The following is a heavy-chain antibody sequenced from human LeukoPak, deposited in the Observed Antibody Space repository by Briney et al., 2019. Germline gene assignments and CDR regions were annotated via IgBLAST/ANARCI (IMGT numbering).Heavy chain of an antibody. Sequence: ASVKVSCKASGGTFSSYAISWVRQAPGQGLEWMGGIIPIFGTANYAQKFQGRVTITADESTSTAYMELSSLRSEDTAVYYCARINIAVAGTGGGYYYYYYMDVWGKGTTVTISS. V-gene: IGHV1-69*13. CDR2: IIPIFGTA. CDR3: ARINIAVAGTGGGYYYYYYMDV. CDR1: GGTFSSYA. D-gene: IGHD6-19*01. J-gene: IGHJ6*03.